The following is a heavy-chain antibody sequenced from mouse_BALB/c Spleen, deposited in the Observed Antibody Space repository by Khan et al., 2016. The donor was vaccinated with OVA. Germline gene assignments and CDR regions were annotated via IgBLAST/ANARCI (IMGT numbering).Heavy chain of an antibody. CDR2: ISSAATYT. D-gene: IGHD2-1*01. J-gene: IGHJ3*01. V-gene: IGHV5-9-1*01. Sequence: EVELVESGGVLVEPGGSLKLSCAASGFTFSSFVMSWVRQTPEKRLEWVATISSAATYTYYPDSVKGRFTISRDNAKNTLYLQMNSLRSDDTAIYYCANGNYGCFAYWGQGTLVTVST. CDR1: GFTFSSFV. CDR3: ANGNYGCFAY.